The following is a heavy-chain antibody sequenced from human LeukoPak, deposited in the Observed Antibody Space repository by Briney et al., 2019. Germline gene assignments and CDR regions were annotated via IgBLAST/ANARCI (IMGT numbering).Heavy chain of an antibody. CDR2: INHSGST. V-gene: IGHV4-39*07. J-gene: IGHJ5*02. CDR3: ARRFRHSSGWYRGYDNWFDP. Sequence: SETLSLTCTVSGDSISTSNSYWGWIRQPPGKGLEWIGEINHSGSTNYNPSLKSRVTISVDTSKNQFSLKLSSVTAADTAVYYCARRFRHSSGWYRGYDNWFDPWGQGTLVTVSS. D-gene: IGHD6-19*01. CDR1: GDSISTSNSY.